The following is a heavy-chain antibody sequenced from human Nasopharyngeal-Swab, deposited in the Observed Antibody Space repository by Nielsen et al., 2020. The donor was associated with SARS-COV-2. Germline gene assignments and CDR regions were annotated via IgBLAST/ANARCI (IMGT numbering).Heavy chain of an antibody. V-gene: IGHV1-46*02. CDR1: GYSFNNYY. CDR2: INPGSGGT. D-gene: IGHD2-2*01. CDR3: ARRGRCSGSSCDMDV. Sequence: ASVKVSCKASGYSFNNYYIYWVRQDPAQGLEWMGMINPGSGGTTYAQKFQGRVTMTRDTSTSTVFMDLSSLRSEDTAVYYCARRGRCSGSSCDMDVWGQGTTVTVSS. J-gene: IGHJ6*02.